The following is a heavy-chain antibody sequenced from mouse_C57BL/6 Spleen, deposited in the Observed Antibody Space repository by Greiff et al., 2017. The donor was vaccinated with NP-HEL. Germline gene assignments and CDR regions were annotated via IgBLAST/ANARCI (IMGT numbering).Heavy chain of an antibody. D-gene: IGHD2-3*01. CDR1: GYTFTGYW. J-gene: IGHJ3*01. CDR3: ARSGVYDLPAY. Sequence: QVQLQQSGAELMKPGASVKLSCKATGYTFTGYWIEWVKQRPGHGIEWIGEILPGSGSTNYNEQFKGKATFTADTSSNTDYMQLSSLTTEDSAIYYCARSGVYDLPAYWGQGTLVTVSA. CDR2: ILPGSGST. V-gene: IGHV1-9*01.